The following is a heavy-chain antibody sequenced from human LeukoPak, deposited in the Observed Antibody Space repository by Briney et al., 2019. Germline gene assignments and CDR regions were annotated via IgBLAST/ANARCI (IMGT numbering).Heavy chain of an antibody. Sequence: GGSLRLSCAVSVFTLSGIWMSWSRQAQWKGLEWVASINSDGSEGYYADVVKGRFTISRDNAKNSLYLQINSLRAEDTAVYYCARSSYSSSSSVWGQGTMVTVSS. CDR2: INSDGSEG. J-gene: IGHJ3*01. V-gene: IGHV3-7*03. CDR1: VFTLSGIW. D-gene: IGHD6-6*01. CDR3: ARSSYSSSSSV.